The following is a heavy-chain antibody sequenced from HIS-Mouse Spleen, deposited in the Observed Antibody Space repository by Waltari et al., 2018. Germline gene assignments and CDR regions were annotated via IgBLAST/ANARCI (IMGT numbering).Heavy chain of an antibody. D-gene: IGHD6-13*01. V-gene: IGHV4-39*07. Sequence: QLQLQESGPGLVKPSETLSLTCTVPGGSISSSSYYWCWNRQPPGKGLEWIGSIYYSGSTYYNPSLKSRVTISVDTSKNQFSLKLSSVTAADTAVYYCAREIPYSSSWYDWYFDLWGRGTLVTVSS. CDR3: AREIPYSSSWYDWYFDL. J-gene: IGHJ2*01. CDR1: GGSISSSSYY. CDR2: IYYSGST.